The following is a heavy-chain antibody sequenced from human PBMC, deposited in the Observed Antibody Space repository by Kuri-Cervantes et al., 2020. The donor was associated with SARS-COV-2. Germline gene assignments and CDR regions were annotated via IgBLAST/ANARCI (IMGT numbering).Heavy chain of an antibody. CDR1: GFTFSSYG. D-gene: IGHD3-16*01. V-gene: IGHV3-30*03. CDR2: ISYDGSNK. J-gene: IGHJ4*02. CDR3: AGERGNYFDY. Sequence: GESLKISCAASGFTFSSYGMHWVRQAPGKGLEWVAVISYDGSNKYYADSVKGRFTISRDNSKNTLYLQMNSLRAEDTAVYYCAGERGNYFDYWGQGTLVTVSS.